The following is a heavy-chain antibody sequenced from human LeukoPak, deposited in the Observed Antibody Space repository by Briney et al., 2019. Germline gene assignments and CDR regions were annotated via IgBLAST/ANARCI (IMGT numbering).Heavy chain of an antibody. CDR3: ARDGGWYSGSYCDY. J-gene: IGHJ4*02. D-gene: IGHD1-26*01. CDR2: IIPIFGTA. Sequence: SVKVSCKASGGTFSSYAISWVRQAPGQGLEWMGGIIPIFGTANYAQKFQGRVPITADESTSTAYMELSSLRSEDTAVYYCARDGGWYSGSYCDYWGQGTLVTVSS. V-gene: IGHV1-69*13. CDR1: GGTFSSYA.